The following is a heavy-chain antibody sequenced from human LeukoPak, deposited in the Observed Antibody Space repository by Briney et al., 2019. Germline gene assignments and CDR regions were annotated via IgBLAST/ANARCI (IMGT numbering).Heavy chain of an antibody. Sequence: PSETLSLTCTVSGGSISSYYWSWIRQPAGKGPEWIGRIYTSGSTNYNPSLKSRVTMSVDTSKNQFSLKLSSVTAADTAVYYCARVLWSTTVTTGVDYYYYMDVWGKGTTVTVSS. CDR3: ARVLWSTTVTTGVDYYYYMDV. V-gene: IGHV4-4*07. J-gene: IGHJ6*03. CDR1: GGSISSYY. D-gene: IGHD4-17*01. CDR2: IYTSGST.